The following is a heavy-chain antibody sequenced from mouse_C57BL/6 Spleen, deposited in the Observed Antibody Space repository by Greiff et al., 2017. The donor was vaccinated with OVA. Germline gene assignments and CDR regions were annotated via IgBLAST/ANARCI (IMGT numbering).Heavy chain of an antibody. V-gene: IGHV1-52*01. D-gene: IGHD1-1*01. J-gene: IGHJ2*01. CDR2: IDPSDSET. Sequence: VQLQQPGAELVRPGSSVKLSCKASGYTFTSYWMHWVKQRPIQGLEWIGNIDPSDSETHYNQKFKDKATLTVDKSSSTAYMQLSSLTSEDSAVYYCARRYYGSSDYWGQGTTLTVSS. CDR1: GYTFTSYW. CDR3: ARRYYGSSDY.